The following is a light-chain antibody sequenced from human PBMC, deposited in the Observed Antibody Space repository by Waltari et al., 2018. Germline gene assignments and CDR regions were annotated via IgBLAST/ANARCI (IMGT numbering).Light chain of an antibody. Sequence: QSELTQPPSVSAAPGPKVPISCPGSPPNIGNNYVSWYQQFPGTAPKLLIYENNKRPSGTPDRFSGSKSGTSATLDIHGLQTGDEANYYCGTWDSSLSVGILGGGTKVTVL. CDR3: GTWDSSLSVGI. V-gene: IGLV1-51*01. J-gene: IGLJ2*01. CDR1: PPNIGNNY. CDR2: ENN.